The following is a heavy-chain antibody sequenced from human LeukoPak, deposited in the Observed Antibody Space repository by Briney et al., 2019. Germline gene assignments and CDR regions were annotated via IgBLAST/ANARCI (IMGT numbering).Heavy chain of an antibody. CDR2: IYSDNT. CDR3: ARAGYSAMGYYMDV. CDR1: GFTVSSNS. D-gene: IGHD5-18*01. J-gene: IGHJ6*03. V-gene: IGHV3-53*05. Sequence: GGSLRLSCTVSGFTVSSNSMSWVRQAPGKGLEWVSFIYSDNTHYSDSVKGRFTISRDNSKNTLYLQMNSLRSDDTAVYYCARAGYSAMGYYMDVWGKGTTVTISS.